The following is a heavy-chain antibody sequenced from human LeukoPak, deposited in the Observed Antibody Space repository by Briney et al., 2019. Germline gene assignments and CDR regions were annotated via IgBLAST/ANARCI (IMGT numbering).Heavy chain of an antibody. D-gene: IGHD3-10*01. CDR3: ARGGSGLGPYYYYYMDV. J-gene: IGHJ6*03. V-gene: IGHV4-4*07. CDR2: IYTSGST. Sequence: SETLSLTCTVSGGSVSSYCWSWIRQPAGKGLEWIGRIYTSGSTNYNPSLKSRVTMSVDTSKNQFSLKLSSVTAADTAVYYCARGGSGLGPYYYYYMDVWGKGTTVTVSS. CDR1: GGSVSSYC.